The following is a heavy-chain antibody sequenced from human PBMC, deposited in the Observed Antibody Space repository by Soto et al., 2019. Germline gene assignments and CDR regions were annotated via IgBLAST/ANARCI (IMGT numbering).Heavy chain of an antibody. CDR1: GFTFSSYW. V-gene: IGHV3-7*01. J-gene: IGHJ5*02. CDR2: IKQDGSEK. Sequence: GGSLRLSCAASGFTFSSYWMSWVRQAPGKGLEWVANIKQDGSEKYCVDSVKGRFTISRDNAKNSLYLQMNSLRAEDTAVCYGARDGRLNWFDPWGQGTLVTVSS. CDR3: ARDGRLNWFDP.